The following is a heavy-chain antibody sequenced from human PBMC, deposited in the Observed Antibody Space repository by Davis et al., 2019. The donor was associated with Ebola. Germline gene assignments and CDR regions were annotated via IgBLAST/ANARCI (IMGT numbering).Heavy chain of an antibody. D-gene: IGHD4-23*01. CDR2: LYYTGTT. CDR3: ARQESQLHRYYFNS. Sequence: WIRQPPGKGLEWVGYLYYTGTTNFNPFLKSRVTLSVHTSENKFSLKLSSVTVADTAVYYCARQESQLHRYYFNSWGQGTLVTVSS. J-gene: IGHJ4*02. V-gene: IGHV4-59*08.